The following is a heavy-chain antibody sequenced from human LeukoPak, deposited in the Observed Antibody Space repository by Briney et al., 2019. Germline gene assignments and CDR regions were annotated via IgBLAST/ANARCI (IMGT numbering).Heavy chain of an antibody. V-gene: IGHV3-7*02. J-gene: IGHJ4*02. CDR1: GFTFSSYY. D-gene: IGHD2-15*01. Sequence: GGSLGLSCAASGFTFSSYYMSWVRQAPGKGLEWVANIKQDGGEKHYVDSVKGRFTISRDNAKNSLYLQMNSLRAEDTAVYYCARGFGRHEYCSGDSCYSLALDYWGQGTLVTVSS. CDR2: IKQDGGEK. CDR3: ARGFGRHEYCSGDSCYSLALDY.